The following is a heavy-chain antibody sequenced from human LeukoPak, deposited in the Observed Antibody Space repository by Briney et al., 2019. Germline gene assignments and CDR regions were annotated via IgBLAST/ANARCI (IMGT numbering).Heavy chain of an antibody. CDR2: ISSSGSTI. D-gene: IGHD3-22*01. V-gene: IGHV3-11*01. J-gene: IGHJ3*02. Sequence: GGSLRLSCAASGFTFSDYYMSWIRQAPGKGLEWVSYISSSGSTICYADSVKGRFTISRDNAKNSLYLQMNSLRAEDTAVYYCARSLTYYYDSSGYYPDAFDIWGQGTMVTVSS. CDR1: GFTFSDYY. CDR3: ARSLTYYYDSSGYYPDAFDI.